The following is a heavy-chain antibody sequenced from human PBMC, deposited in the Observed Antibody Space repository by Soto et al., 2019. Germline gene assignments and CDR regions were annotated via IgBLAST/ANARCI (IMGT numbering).Heavy chain of an antibody. Sequence: SETLSLTRTVSGGSTSSYYCSWIRQPPGKGLKWIGYIYYSGSTNYNPSLKSRVTISVDTSKNQFSLKLSSVPAADTAVYYCARMGNISSGYPGHFDYWGRRNLVPV. V-gene: IGHV4-59*01. CDR1: GGSTSSYY. CDR2: IYYSGST. CDR3: ARMGNISSGYPGHFDY. D-gene: IGHD3-9*01. J-gene: IGHJ4*02.